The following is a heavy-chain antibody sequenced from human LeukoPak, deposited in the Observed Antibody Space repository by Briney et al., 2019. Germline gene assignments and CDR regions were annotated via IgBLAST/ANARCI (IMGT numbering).Heavy chain of an antibody. CDR1: GGTFSSYA. Sequence: SVKVSCKASGGTFSSYAISWVRQAPGQGLEWMGGIIPIFGTANYAQKFQGRVTITADESTSTAYMELSSLRSEDTAVYYCARGERKYYYGSGSYYPTWGQGTLVTVSS. D-gene: IGHD3-10*01. CDR3: ARGERKYYYGSGSYYPT. J-gene: IGHJ5*02. CDR2: IIPIFGTA. V-gene: IGHV1-69*13.